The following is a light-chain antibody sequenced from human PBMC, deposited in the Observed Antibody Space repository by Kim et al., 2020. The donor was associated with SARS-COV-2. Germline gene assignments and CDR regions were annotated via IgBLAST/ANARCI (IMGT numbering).Light chain of an antibody. V-gene: IGLV1-47*01. CDR3: AAWDDSLSGHWV. CDR2: RNN. CDR1: SSNIGSNY. J-gene: IGLJ3*02. Sequence: QRVTTSGSGSSSNIGSNYVYWYQQLPGTAPKLLIYRNNQRPSGVPDRFSGSKSGTSASLAISGLRSEDEADYYCAAWDDSLSGHWVFGGGTKLTVL.